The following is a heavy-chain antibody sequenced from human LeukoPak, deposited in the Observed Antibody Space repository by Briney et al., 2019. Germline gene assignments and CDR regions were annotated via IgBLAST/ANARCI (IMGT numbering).Heavy chain of an antibody. CDR3: ARRSGIAVAGAFDY. CDR2: ISGSGDST. V-gene: IGHV3-23*01. J-gene: IGHJ4*02. D-gene: IGHD6-19*01. Sequence: GGSLRLSCATSGFSFSSYAMTWVRQAPGKGLEWVSGISGSGDSTYYADSVKGRFTISRDNSKNTLYLQMNSLRAEDTAVYYCARRSGIAVAGAFDYWGQGTLVTVSS. CDR1: GFSFSSYA.